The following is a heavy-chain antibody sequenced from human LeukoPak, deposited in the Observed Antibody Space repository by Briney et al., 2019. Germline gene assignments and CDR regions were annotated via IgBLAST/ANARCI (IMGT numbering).Heavy chain of an antibody. CDR1: GFTFDDYA. V-gene: IGHV3-9*01. J-gene: IGHJ4*02. CDR2: ISWNSGSI. Sequence: GRSLRLPCAASGFTFDDYAMHWVRQAPGKGLEWVSGISWNSGSIGYADSVKGRFTISRDNAKNSLYLQMNSLRAEDTALYYCAKVYTAMAPYFDYWGQGTLVTVSS. D-gene: IGHD5-18*01. CDR3: AKVYTAMAPYFDY.